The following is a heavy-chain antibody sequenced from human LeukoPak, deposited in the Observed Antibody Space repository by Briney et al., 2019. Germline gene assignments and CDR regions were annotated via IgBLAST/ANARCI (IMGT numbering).Heavy chain of an antibody. J-gene: IGHJ3*02. CDR1: GGTFSSYA. Sequence: GSSVKVSCKASGGTFSSYAISWVRQAPGQGLEWMGGIIPIFGTANYAQKFQGRVTITADKSTSTAYMELSSLRSEDTAVYYCIVVVITKTGNDAFDIWGQGTMVTVSS. D-gene: IGHD3-22*01. CDR2: IIPIFGTA. V-gene: IGHV1-69*06. CDR3: IVVVITKTGNDAFDI.